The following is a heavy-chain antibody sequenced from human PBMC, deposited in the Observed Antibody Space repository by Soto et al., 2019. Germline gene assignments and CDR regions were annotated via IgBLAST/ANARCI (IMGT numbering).Heavy chain of an antibody. V-gene: IGHV3-48*02. J-gene: IGHJ5*02. CDR3: ARDVTANNWFDP. CDR2: ISSSGSTQ. D-gene: IGHD4-4*01. Sequence: GGSLRLSCAASGFTFSSYSMNWVRQAPGKGLEWVSYISSSGSTQYSADSVKGRFTISRDNAKNSLYLQMNSLRDEDTAVYYCARDVTANNWFDPWGQGTLVTVSS. CDR1: GFTFSSYS.